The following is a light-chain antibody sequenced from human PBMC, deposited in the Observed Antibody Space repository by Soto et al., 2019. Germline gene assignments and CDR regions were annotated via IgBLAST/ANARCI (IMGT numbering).Light chain of an antibody. CDR1: QSVSGY. CDR2: DAS. V-gene: IGKV3-11*01. J-gene: IGKJ4*01. CDR3: QQRSNWPST. Sequence: EIVLTQSPATLSSSLGERVTLSCRASQSVSGYLAWYQQKPGQSPRLLMYDASNRATGIPARFSGSGSGTDFTLTISSLEPEDFAVYYCQQRSNWPSTFGGGTKVEIK.